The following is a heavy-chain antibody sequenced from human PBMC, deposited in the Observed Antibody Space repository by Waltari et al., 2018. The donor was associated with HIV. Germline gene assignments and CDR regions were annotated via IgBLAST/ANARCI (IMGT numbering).Heavy chain of an antibody. J-gene: IGHJ4*02. CDR3: ARDRWFDN. V-gene: IGHV4-61*03. CDR2: IFYTGET. Sequence: QVQLEESGPGLVKPSETLSLTCAVSGDSVSSISSYWSWIRQPPGNSLEWIGYIFYTGETNYNPSLKSRVTIAVDTSKNHFSLRLRSVTAADTAVYYCARDRWFDNWGQGTLVTVSS. D-gene: IGHD2-15*01. CDR1: GDSVSSISSY.